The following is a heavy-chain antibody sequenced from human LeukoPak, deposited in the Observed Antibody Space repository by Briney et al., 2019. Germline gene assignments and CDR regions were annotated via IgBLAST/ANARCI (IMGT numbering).Heavy chain of an antibody. CDR2: IFYSGIT. CDR1: GGSISTVVYN. Sequence: PSETLSLTCTVSGGSISTVVYNWNWIRQHPGKGLEWIGYIFYSGITYYGPSLKSRINISLDTSKNLFSLKLSSVTAADTAVYYCAREVATGVGYYGMDVWGQGTTVTVSS. V-gene: IGHV4-31*03. D-gene: IGHD1-14*01. J-gene: IGHJ6*02. CDR3: AREVATGVGYYGMDV.